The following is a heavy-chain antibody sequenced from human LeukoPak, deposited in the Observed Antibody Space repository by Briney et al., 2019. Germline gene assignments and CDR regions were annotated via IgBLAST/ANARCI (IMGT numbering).Heavy chain of an antibody. CDR2: IKQDGSEK. J-gene: IGHJ4*02. CDR3: ARNLHNYEY. D-gene: IGHD4-11*01. V-gene: IGHV3-7*01. Sequence: GGSLRLSCAASGFTFSSYWMSWVRQAPGKGLEWVANIKQDGSEKYYVDSVRGRFTISRDNAKSSLYLQMNTLRAEDTAVYYCARNLHNYEYWGQGTLVTVSS. CDR1: GFTFSSYW.